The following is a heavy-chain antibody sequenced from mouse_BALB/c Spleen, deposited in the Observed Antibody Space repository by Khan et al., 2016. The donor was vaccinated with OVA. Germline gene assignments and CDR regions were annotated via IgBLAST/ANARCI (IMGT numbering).Heavy chain of an antibody. D-gene: IGHD2-3*01. Sequence: VQLKESGPGLVKPSQSLSLTCTVTGYSITSDYAWNWIRQFPGNKLEWMGSINYSGSPNYNPSLKSRISITRDTSKNQFFLQLNSVITEDTATYYCARDGSRYNYAMDYWGQGTAVTVSS. V-gene: IGHV3-2*02. J-gene: IGHJ4*01. CDR3: ARDGSRYNYAMDY. CDR2: INYSGSP. CDR1: GYSITSDYA.